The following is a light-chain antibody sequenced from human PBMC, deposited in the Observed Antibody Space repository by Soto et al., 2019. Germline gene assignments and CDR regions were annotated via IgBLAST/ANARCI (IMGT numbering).Light chain of an antibody. Sequence: DIQMTQSPSTLSASVGDRVTISCRASQSFGSWLAWYQQKPGKAPKLLIYKASSLESGVPLRFSGSGSGTEFTLTISSLQPDDFATYYCQQYNTYWTFGQGTKVEIK. J-gene: IGKJ1*01. CDR2: KAS. V-gene: IGKV1-5*03. CDR3: QQYNTYWT. CDR1: QSFGSW.